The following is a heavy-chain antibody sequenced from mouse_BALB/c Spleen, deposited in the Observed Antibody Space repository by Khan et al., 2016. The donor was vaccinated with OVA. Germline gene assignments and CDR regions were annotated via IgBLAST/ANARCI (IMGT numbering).Heavy chain of an antibody. V-gene: IGHV14-3*02. J-gene: IGHJ4*01. D-gene: IGHD1-1*01. Sequence: EVRLQESGAEVVKPGASVKLSCTASGFTIEDTYIHWMKQRPEQGLEWIGRIDPANGNTKFDPRFQGKATLTADTSSNSAYLQLSSLTSEDTAVYYCARPIYYYDAMDYWGQGTSVTVSS. CDR1: GFTIEDTY. CDR2: IDPANGNT. CDR3: ARPIYYYDAMDY.